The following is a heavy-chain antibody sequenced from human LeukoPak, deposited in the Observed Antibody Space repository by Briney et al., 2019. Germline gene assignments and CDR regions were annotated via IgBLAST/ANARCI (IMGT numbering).Heavy chain of an antibody. Sequence: GGSLRLSCAASGFTFSDYYMTWIRQAPGKGLEWVSYISGTGSSIYYADSVKGRFTISRDNAKNSLYLQMNSLRAEDTAVYYCAREGLELGHYYYYMDVWGKGTTVTVSS. CDR3: AREGLELGHYYYYMDV. CDR1: GFTFSDYY. CDR2: ISGTGSSI. J-gene: IGHJ6*03. V-gene: IGHV3-11*04. D-gene: IGHD1-7*01.